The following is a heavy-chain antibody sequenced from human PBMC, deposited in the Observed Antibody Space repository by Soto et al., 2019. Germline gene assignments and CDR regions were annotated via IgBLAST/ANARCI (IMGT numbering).Heavy chain of an antibody. V-gene: IGHV3-33*01. D-gene: IGHD6-6*01. Sequence: QVQLVESGGGVVQPGSSLSLSCAASGFTFSSYGWPGVGKAQAKGLEWGAVIWYDGSNKYYADSVKGRFTISRDNSKNTLYLQMNSLRAEDTAVYYCARVRGVYSSSSDDAFDIWGQGTMVTVSS. CDR2: IWYDGSNK. J-gene: IGHJ3*02. CDR1: GFTFSSYG. CDR3: ARVRGVYSSSSDDAFDI.